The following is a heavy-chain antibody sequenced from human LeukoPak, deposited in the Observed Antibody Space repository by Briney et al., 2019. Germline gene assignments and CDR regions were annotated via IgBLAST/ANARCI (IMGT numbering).Heavy chain of an antibody. CDR3: AKAGMTRFDY. CDR1: GFTFSSYW. V-gene: IGHV3-74*01. D-gene: IGHD1-20*01. CDR2: INSDGSST. Sequence: GGSLRLSCAASGFTFSSYWMHCVRHAPGKGLWWVSRINSDGSSTSYADSVKGRFTISRDNSKNTLYLQMNSLRVEDTAVYYCAKAGMTRFDYWGQGIMVAVSS. J-gene: IGHJ4*02.